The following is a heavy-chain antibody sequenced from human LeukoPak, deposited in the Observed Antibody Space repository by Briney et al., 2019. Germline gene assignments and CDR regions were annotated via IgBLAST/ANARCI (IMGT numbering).Heavy chain of an antibody. J-gene: IGHJ1*01. V-gene: IGHV4-34*01. CDR3: ARGRAVVVPAHRGYFQH. D-gene: IGHD2-2*01. Sequence: PSETLSLTCAVYGGSFSGYYWSWIRQPPGKGLEWIGEINHSGSTNYNPSLKSRVTISVDTSKNQFSLKLSSVTAADTAVYYCARGRAVVVPAHRGYFQHWGQGTLVTVSS. CDR2: INHSGST. CDR1: GGSFSGYY.